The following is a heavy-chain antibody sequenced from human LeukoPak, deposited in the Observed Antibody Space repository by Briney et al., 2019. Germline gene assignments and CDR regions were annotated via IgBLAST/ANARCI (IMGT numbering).Heavy chain of an antibody. Sequence: PSETLSLTCTLPGGSINNYYWSWIRQPPEKGLEWIGSIYYSGSTYYNPSLKSRVTISVDTSKNQFSLKLSSVTAADTAVYYCATPQAYDILTGYYPGYWGQGTLVTVSS. J-gene: IGHJ4*02. CDR1: GGSINNYY. D-gene: IGHD3-9*01. V-gene: IGHV4-59*05. CDR2: IYYSGST. CDR3: ATPQAYDILTGYYPGY.